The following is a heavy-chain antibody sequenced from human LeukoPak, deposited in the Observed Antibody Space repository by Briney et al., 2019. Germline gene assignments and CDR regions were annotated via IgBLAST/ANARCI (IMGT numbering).Heavy chain of an antibody. J-gene: IGHJ5*02. Sequence: ASVKVSCTASGYPFTGYYMHWVRQAPGQGLEWMAWINPNSGGTNYAQKFHGRVTVTRDTPISTAYMELSRLRSDDTAVYYCARPHKSNWFDPWGQGTLVTVSS. CDR3: ARPHKSNWFDP. CDR2: INPNSGGT. V-gene: IGHV1-2*02. CDR1: GYPFTGYY.